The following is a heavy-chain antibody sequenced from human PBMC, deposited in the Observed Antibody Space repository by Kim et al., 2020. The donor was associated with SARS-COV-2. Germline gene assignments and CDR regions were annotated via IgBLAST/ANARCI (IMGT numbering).Heavy chain of an antibody. J-gene: IGHJ4*02. D-gene: IGHD3-10*01. CDR3: AKDRSARGTYYFSDY. Sequence: ADSMKGRFTISRDSSKNTLYLQIVRRRAEDSALYYCAKDRSARGTYYFSDYWGQGTLVTVSS. V-gene: IGHV3-23*01.